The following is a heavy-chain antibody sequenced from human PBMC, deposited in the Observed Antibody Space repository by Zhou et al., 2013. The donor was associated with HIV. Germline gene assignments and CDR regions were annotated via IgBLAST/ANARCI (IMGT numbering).Heavy chain of an antibody. V-gene: IGHV1-8*01. D-gene: IGHD3-10*01. CDR3: GRRGLWDDGIEIVRGGMDV. CDR1: GYIFNQYA. CDR2: VDPNSGKS. Sequence: QVKLMQSGTEVKKPGASVKVSCKVSGYIFNQYAIHWVRQAPGQRPEWMGWVDPNSGKSYYAERFQGRVTMTRDTSTSTAYMELSSLRSEDTAVYYCGRRGLWDDGIEIVRGGMDVWGQGP. J-gene: IGHJ6*02.